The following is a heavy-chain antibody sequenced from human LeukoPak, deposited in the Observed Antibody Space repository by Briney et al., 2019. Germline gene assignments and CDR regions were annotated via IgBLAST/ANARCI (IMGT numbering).Heavy chain of an antibody. J-gene: IGHJ6*03. CDR2: IYTSGST. Sequence: SETLSLTCTVSGGSISSYYWSWIRQPAGKGLEWIGRIYTSGSTNYNPSLKSRVTMSVDTSKNQFSLKLSSVTAADTAVYYCARALVPAAIQDYYYYYMDVWGKGTTVTVSS. CDR1: GGSISSYY. D-gene: IGHD2-2*02. CDR3: ARALVPAAIQDYYYYYMDV. V-gene: IGHV4-4*07.